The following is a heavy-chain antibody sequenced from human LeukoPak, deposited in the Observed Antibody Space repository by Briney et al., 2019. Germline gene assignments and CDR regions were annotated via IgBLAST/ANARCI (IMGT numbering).Heavy chain of an antibody. Sequence: GGSLRLSCAASGFTLSSQAMSWVRQAPGKGLEWVSSISGSGGTYYADSVKGRFTISRDNAKNTLYLQMNSLRADDTALYYCARVFGLLDPFDIWGQGTVVTVSS. CDR3: ARVFGLLDPFDI. CDR1: GFTLSSQA. V-gene: IGHV3-23*01. D-gene: IGHD3-16*01. CDR2: ISGSGGT. J-gene: IGHJ3*02.